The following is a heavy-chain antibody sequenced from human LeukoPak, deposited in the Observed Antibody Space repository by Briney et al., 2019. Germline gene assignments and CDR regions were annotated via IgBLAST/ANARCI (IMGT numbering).Heavy chain of an antibody. CDR1: GYTFTGYY. CDR3: ARNVNCGRDCYSFFDY. D-gene: IGHD2-21*02. CDR2: INPNSGGT. J-gene: IGHJ4*02. V-gene: IGHV1-2*02. Sequence: ASVKVSCKASGYTFTGYYMHWVRQAPGQGLEWMGWINPNSGGTNYAQKFQGRVTMTRDTSISTAYMELSRLRSDDTAVYYCARNVNCGRDCYSFFDYWGQGTLVTVSS.